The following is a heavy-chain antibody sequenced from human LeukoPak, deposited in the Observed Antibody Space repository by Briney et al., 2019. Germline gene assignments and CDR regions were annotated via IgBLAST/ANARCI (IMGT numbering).Heavy chain of an antibody. CDR2: IYHSGST. D-gene: IGHD3-22*01. Sequence: PSETLSLTCAVSGYSISSGYYWGWIRQPPGKGLEWIGSIYHSGSTYYNPSLKSRVTISVDTSKNQFSLKLSSVTAADTAVYYCARHERECVTMLVVVIPCGFDYWGQRTLVTVSS. V-gene: IGHV4-38-2*01. CDR1: GYSISSGYY. J-gene: IGHJ4*02. CDR3: ARHERECVTMLVVVIPCGFDY.